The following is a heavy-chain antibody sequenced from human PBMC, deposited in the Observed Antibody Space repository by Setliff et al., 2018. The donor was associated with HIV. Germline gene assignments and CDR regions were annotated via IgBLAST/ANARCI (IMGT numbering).Heavy chain of an antibody. Sequence: GGSLRLSCAASGFTFSSYAMSWVRQAPGKGLEWVSTISTSGANTYDADSMKGRFTIPRDNSKNTLYLQMSSLTAEDTGVYYWATESRLHAGGSYPFDTWGQGTLFTVSS. CDR3: ATESRLHAGGSYPFDT. CDR2: ISTSGANT. D-gene: IGHD1-26*01. CDR1: GFTFSSYA. J-gene: IGHJ4*02. V-gene: IGHV3-23*01.